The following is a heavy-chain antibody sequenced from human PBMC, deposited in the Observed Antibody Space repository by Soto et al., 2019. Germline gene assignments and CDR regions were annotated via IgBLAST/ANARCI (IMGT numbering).Heavy chain of an antibody. Sequence: QVQLVQSGDEVKKPGASVKVSCKASGYIFVNYGIAWVRQAPGQGLEWMGWISPYTGNTHSATKVQGRLTMTTDTSXSTAYMDLGSLTSGDTAVYYCVMVDNYVTPTPQDVWGQGTTVTVSS. CDR1: GYIFVNYG. CDR3: VMVDNYVTPTPQDV. D-gene: IGHD3-16*01. V-gene: IGHV1-18*01. J-gene: IGHJ6*02. CDR2: ISPYTGNT.